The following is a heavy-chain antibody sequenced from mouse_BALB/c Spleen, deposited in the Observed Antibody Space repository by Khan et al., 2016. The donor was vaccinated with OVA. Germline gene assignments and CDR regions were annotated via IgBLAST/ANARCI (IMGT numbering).Heavy chain of an antibody. CDR2: IYPGSDST. D-gene: IGHD4-1*01. CDR1: GYTFTDYV. V-gene: IGHV1-77*01. Sequence: QVQLKQSGPELVKPGASVKMSCKASGYTFTDYVMNWVKQRNGQGLEWIGQIYPGSDSTYYNEKFKGKATLTTDRSSNTASMQLSNLATEDSADYFCARAGWDVFAYWGQGTLVTVSA. J-gene: IGHJ3*01. CDR3: ARAGWDVFAY.